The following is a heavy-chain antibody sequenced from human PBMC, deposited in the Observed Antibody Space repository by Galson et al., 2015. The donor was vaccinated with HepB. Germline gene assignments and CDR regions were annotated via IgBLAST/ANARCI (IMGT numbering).Heavy chain of an antibody. Sequence: SLRLSCAASGFSFSSYAMHWVRQAPGKGLEWVALISYDGSNKYYADSVKGRFTISRDNSKNTLYLQMNSLRAEDTAVYYCARERSVRGPLDYWGQGTLVTVSS. D-gene: IGHD3-10*02. CDR1: GFSFSSYA. CDR3: ARERSVRGPLDY. CDR2: ISYDGSNK. J-gene: IGHJ4*02. V-gene: IGHV3-30-3*01.